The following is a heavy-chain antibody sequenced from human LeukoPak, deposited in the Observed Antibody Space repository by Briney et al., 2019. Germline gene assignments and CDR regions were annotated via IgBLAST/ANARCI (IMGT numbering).Heavy chain of an antibody. CDR1: GFTFSSYA. Sequence: GGSLRLSCAASGFTFSSYAMSWVRQAPGKGLEWVSGFRGSGGSTHYADSVKGRFTISRDNSKTTVYLHMNSLRAQDTAVYYCARDSDSGYGPFASWGQGTLVTVSS. V-gene: IGHV3-23*01. CDR3: ARDSDSGYGPFAS. J-gene: IGHJ4*02. D-gene: IGHD5-12*01. CDR2: FRGSGGST.